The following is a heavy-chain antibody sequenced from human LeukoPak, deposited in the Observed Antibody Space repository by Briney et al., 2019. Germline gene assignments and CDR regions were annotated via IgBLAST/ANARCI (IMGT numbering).Heavy chain of an antibody. J-gene: IGHJ4*02. Sequence: PGGSLRLSCAASGFTFSSYGMHWVRQAPGKGLEWVAVISYDGSNKYYADSVKGRFTISRDNSKNTLYLQMNSLRAEDTAVYYCAKVTIRIVSGLYYFDYWGQGTLVTVSS. CDR1: GFTFSSYG. CDR2: ISYDGSNK. CDR3: AKVTIRIVSGLYYFDY. V-gene: IGHV3-30*18. D-gene: IGHD2-21*01.